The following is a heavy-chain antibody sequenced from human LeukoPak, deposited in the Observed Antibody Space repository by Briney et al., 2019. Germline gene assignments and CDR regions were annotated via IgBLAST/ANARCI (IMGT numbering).Heavy chain of an antibody. V-gene: IGHV4-61*02. J-gene: IGHJ4*02. CDR1: GGSISSGSYY. CDR3: ARGRRPYYFEY. CDR2: IYTSGST. Sequence: SQTLSLTCTVSGGSISSGSYYWSWIRQPAGKGLEWIGRIYTSGSTNYNPSLKSRVTISVDTSKNQFSLKLSSVTAADTAVYYCARGRRPYYFEYWGQGTLVTVSS.